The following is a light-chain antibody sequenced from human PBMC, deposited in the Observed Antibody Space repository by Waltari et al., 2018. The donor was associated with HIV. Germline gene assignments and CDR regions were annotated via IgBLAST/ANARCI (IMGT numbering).Light chain of an antibody. V-gene: IGKV6-21*01. CDR3: HQSKSLPGT. J-gene: IGKJ1*01. CDR1: QSIGDN. Sequence: EIVLTQSPDFQSVTPKESVTITCRTSQSIGDNLHWSQQKPGQSPHLLIKYASQSFSGVPSRFSGSGSGTVFTPTINGLEAEDAATYYCHQSKSLPGTFGQGTKVEIK. CDR2: YAS.